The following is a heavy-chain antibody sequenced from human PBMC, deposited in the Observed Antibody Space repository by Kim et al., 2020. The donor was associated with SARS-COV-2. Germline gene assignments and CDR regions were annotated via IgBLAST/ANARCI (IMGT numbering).Heavy chain of an antibody. CDR3: ARRVFLPLNLWFGELLENWFDP. CDR2: IYYSGST. J-gene: IGHJ5*02. D-gene: IGHD3-10*01. CDR1: GGSISSSSYY. V-gene: IGHV4-39*01. Sequence: SETLSLTCTVSGGSISSSSYYWGWIRQPPGKGLEWIGSIYYSGSTYYNPSLKSRVTISVDTSKNQFSLKLSSVTAADTAVYYCARRVFLPLNLWFGELLENWFDPWGQGTLVTVSS.